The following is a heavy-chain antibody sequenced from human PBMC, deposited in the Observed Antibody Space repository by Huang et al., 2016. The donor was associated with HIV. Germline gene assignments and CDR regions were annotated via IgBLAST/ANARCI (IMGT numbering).Heavy chain of an antibody. CDR3: ARNWGSDGGDY. V-gene: IGHV4-39*01. CDR1: GGSISSSSYY. CDR2: IYYSGGT. D-gene: IGHD7-27*01. J-gene: IGHJ4*02. Sequence: QLQLQESGPGLVKPSETLSLTCTVSGGSISSSSYYWGWIRQPPGKGLEGIGSIYYSGGTYYTPALKRRVTISVDTSKNQFSLKLSSVTAADTAVYYCARNWGSDGGDYWGQGTLVTVSS.